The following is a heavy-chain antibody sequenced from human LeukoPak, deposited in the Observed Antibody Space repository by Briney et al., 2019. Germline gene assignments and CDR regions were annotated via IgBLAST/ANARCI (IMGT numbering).Heavy chain of an antibody. D-gene: IGHD5-24*01. CDR2: INPNSGGT. Sequence: GASLRVSCTASGYTFTGYYMHCVRQAPGQGLEWMGWINPNSGGTNYEQKFQGGVTITTDTSISTAYMELIRLRSDDTAVYYCATMVPVRDGYNIIDYWGQGTLVTVSS. V-gene: IGHV1-2*02. J-gene: IGHJ4*02. CDR3: ATMVPVRDGYNIIDY. CDR1: GYTFTGYY.